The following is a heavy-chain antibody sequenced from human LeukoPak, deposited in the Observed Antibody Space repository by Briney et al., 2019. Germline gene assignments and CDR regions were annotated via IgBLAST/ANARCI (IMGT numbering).Heavy chain of an antibody. J-gene: IGHJ4*02. CDR2: ISSSSSTI. D-gene: IGHD4-17*01. CDR3: ARFIYGDYPDYFDY. V-gene: IGHV3-48*01. CDR1: GFTFSSYA. Sequence: PGGSLRLSCAASGFTFSSYAMSWVRQAPGKGLEWVSYISSSSSTIYYADSVKGRFTISRDNAKNSLYLQMNSLRAEDTAVYYCARFIYGDYPDYFDYWGQGTLVTVSS.